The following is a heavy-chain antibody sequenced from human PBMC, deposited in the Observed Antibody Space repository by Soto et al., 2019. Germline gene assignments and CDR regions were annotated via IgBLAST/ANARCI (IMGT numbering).Heavy chain of an antibody. D-gene: IGHD2-15*01. CDR1: GYSFTSYW. CDR2: IYPGDSDT. CDR3: ARHRIVVGYCSGGSCYSEGSYYYYYGMDV. J-gene: IGHJ6*02. V-gene: IGHV5-51*01. Sequence: PRESLQNSCKGSGYSFTSYWIGWVRQMPGKGLEWMGIIYPGDSDTRYSPSFQGQVTISADKSISTAYLQWSSLKASDTAMYYCARHRIVVGYCSGGSCYSEGSYYYYYGMDVWGQGTTVTVSS.